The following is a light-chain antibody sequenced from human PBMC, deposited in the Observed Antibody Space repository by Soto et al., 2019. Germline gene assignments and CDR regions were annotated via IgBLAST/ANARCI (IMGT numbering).Light chain of an antibody. CDR3: ETWDSSLSAGV. Sequence: QSMLTQPPSVSAAPGQKVTISCSGSSSNIGNNYVSWYQQLPGTAPRLLIYDDNKRPSGIVDRFSGSKSGTSATLAITGLQTGDEADYYCETWDSSLSAGVFGGGTKLTVL. CDR1: SSNIGNNY. CDR2: DDN. J-gene: IGLJ2*01. V-gene: IGLV1-51*01.